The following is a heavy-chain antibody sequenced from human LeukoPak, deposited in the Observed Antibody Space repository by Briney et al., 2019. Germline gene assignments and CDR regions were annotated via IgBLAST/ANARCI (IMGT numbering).Heavy chain of an antibody. V-gene: IGHV6-1*01. CDR1: GDSFSSNSVT. J-gene: IGHJ5*02. Sequence: SQTLSLTCAISGDSFSSNSVTWNWIRQSPSRGLEWLGRTYYRSTWYNDYAVSVRGRITVNPDTSKNQFSLHLNSVTPEDTAVYYCARRLTQYDCFDPWGQGILVTISS. D-gene: IGHD2-2*01. CDR3: ARRLTQYDCFDP. CDR2: TYYRSTWYN.